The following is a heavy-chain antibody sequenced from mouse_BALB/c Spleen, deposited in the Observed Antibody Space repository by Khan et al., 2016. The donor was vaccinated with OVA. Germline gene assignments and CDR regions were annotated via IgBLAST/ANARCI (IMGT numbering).Heavy chain of an antibody. Sequence: EVQLQESGPELVKPGASVKISCKSSGYTFTDYNMDWVKQRQGESLEWIGYIFPNTGDTGYNQKFKTKATLTVDVSSSTAYMELHSLTSEDSAVYFWSRSGYGSFGYWGQGTLVTVSA. J-gene: IGHJ3*01. CDR3: SRSGYGSFGY. V-gene: IGHV1S29*02. CDR2: IFPNTGDT. D-gene: IGHD1-2*01. CDR1: GYTFTDYN.